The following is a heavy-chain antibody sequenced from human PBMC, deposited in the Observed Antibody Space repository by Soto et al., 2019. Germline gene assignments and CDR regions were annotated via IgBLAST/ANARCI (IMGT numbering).Heavy chain of an antibody. J-gene: IGHJ3*02. CDR1: GFTVSSNY. Sequence: GGSLRLSCAASGFTVSSNYMSWVRQAPGKGLEWVSVIYSGGSTYYADSVKGRFTISRHNSKNTLYLQMNSLRAEDTAVYYCASSRELERRNAFDIWGQGTMVTVS. CDR3: ASSRELERRNAFDI. D-gene: IGHD1-1*01. V-gene: IGHV3-53*04. CDR2: IYSGGST.